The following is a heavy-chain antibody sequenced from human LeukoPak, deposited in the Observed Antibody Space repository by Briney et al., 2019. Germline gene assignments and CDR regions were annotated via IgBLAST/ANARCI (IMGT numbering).Heavy chain of an antibody. D-gene: IGHD3/OR15-3a*01. V-gene: IGHV4-4*07. J-gene: IGHJ4*02. Sequence: SESLSLTPTVSRDAIRVYFRSCISGPAGRDLESGVRIGTTGSTYFNPSLQSQVRMSVDSSKTHFSLKRSSVTAADTAGYYGARFPCKISWDWVNYFDFWGQGHLVTVSS. CDR1: RDAIRVYF. CDR3: ARFPCKISWDWVNYFDF. CDR2: IGTTGST.